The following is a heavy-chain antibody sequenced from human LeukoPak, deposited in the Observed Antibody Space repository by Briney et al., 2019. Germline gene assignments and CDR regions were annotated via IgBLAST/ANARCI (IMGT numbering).Heavy chain of an antibody. CDR1: GGSFSGYY. CDR3: ARGTMLADDAFDI. D-gene: IGHD3-10*02. J-gene: IGHJ3*02. CDR2: INHSGST. Sequence: SETLSLTCAVYGGSFSGYYWSWIRQPPGKGLEWIGEINHSGSTNYNPSLKSRVTISVDTSKNQFSLKLSSVTAADTAVYYCARGTMLADDAFDIWGQGTMVTVSS. V-gene: IGHV4-34*01.